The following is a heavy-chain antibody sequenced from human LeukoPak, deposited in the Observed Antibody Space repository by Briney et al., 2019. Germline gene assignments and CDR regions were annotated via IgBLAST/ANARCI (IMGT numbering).Heavy chain of an antibody. CDR3: ARTPRGYRRPNWFDP. V-gene: IGHV3-21*01. D-gene: IGHD2-15*01. J-gene: IGHJ5*02. CDR1: GFTFSSYS. CDR2: ISSSSYI. Sequence: GGSLRLSCAASGFTFSSYSMNWVRQAPGKGLEWVSSISSSSYIYYADSVKGRFTISRDNAKNSLYLQMNSLRAEDTAVYYCARTPRGYRRPNWFDPWGQGTLVTVSS.